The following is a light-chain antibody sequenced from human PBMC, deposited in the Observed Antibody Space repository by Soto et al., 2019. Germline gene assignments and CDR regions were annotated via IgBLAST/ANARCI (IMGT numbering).Light chain of an antibody. CDR3: QQYGSSPWT. V-gene: IGKV3-20*01. J-gene: IGKJ1*01. CDR2: GAS. CDR1: QSVSSSY. Sequence: EIEMTQSPGTLSLSPGERVTLTCRASQSVSSSYLAWYQQKPGQASRLLNSGASIRATGLPDRFSGSASETFFTLTSSRLESEDFAVYYCQQYGSSPWTFGQGTKLEIK.